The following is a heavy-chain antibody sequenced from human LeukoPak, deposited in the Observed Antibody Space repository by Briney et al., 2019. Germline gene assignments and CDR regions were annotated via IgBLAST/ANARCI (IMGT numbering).Heavy chain of an antibody. D-gene: IGHD4-23*01. CDR2: IYSGGST. V-gene: IGHV3-53*01. J-gene: IGHJ4*02. Sequence: GGSLRLSCAASGFTVSINYMSWVRQAPGKGLEWVSVIYSGGSTYYADSVKGRFTISRDNSKNTLYLQMNSLGAEDTAVYYCASGGTTVVRFDYWGQGALVTVSS. CDR3: ASGGTTVVRFDY. CDR1: GFTVSINY.